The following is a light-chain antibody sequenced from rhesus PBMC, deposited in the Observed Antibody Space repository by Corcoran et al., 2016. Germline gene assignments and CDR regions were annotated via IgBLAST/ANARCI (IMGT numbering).Light chain of an antibody. CDR3: QQDYRWPLT. CDR1: QSVNGS. CDR2: GSS. J-gene: IGKJ4*01. Sequence: EIVMTQSPATLSLSPGERATLSCRASQSVNGSLAWYHQKPGQAPMLLNYGSSRRPTGIPEMFSGSGSGTEVTRTISSREPEDVGIYYCQQDYRWPLTFGGGTKVDLK. V-gene: IGKV3-42*01.